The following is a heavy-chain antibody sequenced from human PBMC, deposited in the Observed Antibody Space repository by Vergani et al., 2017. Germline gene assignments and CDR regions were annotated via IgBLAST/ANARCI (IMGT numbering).Heavy chain of an antibody. V-gene: IGHV1-69*13. CDR3: ARDLLLWDYYYYYGMDV. CDR2: IIPIFGTA. CDR1: GGTFSSYA. J-gene: IGHJ6*02. Sequence: QVQLVQSGAEVKKPGSSVKVSCKASGGTFSSYAISWVRQAPGPGLEWMGRIIPIFGTANYAQKFQGRVTITADESTSTAYMELSSLRSEDTAVYYCARDLLLWDYYYYYGMDVWGQGTTVTVSS. D-gene: IGHD3-10*01.